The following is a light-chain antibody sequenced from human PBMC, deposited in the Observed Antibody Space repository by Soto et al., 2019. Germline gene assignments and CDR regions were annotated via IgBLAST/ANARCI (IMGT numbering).Light chain of an antibody. V-gene: IGKV3-20*01. Sequence: IVMTQSPGTLSVSPGARAALSCRASQSVSSNLAWYQQKPGQAPRLLIYGASSRATGIPDRFSGSGSGTDFTLTISRLEPEDFAVYYCQQYGSSGTFGQGTKVDIK. CDR3: QQYGSSGT. CDR2: GAS. J-gene: IGKJ1*01. CDR1: QSVSSN.